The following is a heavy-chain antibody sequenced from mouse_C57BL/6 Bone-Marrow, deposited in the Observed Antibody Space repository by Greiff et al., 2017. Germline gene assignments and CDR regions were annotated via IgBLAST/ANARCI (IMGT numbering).Heavy chain of an antibody. D-gene: IGHD4-1*01. CDR2: ISDGGSYT. CDR3: ARANWDFAY. J-gene: IGHJ3*01. Sequence: EVKLVESGGGLVKPGGSLKLSCAASGFTFSSYAMSWVRQTPEKRLEWVATISDGGSYTYYPDNVKGRFTISRDNAKNNLYLQMSHLKSEDTAMYYCARANWDFAYWGQGTLVTVSA. CDR1: GFTFSSYA. V-gene: IGHV5-4*03.